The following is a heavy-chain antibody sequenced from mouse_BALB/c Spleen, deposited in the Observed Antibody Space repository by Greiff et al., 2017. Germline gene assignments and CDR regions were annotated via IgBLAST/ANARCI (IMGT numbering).Heavy chain of an antibody. CDR2: INSNGGST. CDR3: ARDYYGNYFDD. V-gene: IGHV5-6-3*01. D-gene: IGHD2-1*01. CDR1: GFTFSSYG. J-gene: IGHJ2*01. Sequence: EVMLVESGGGLVQPGGSLKLSCAASGFTFSSYGMSWVRQTPDKRLELVATINSNGGSTYYPDSVKGRFTISRDNAKNTLYLQMSSLKSEDTAMYYCARDYYGNYFDDWGQGTTLTVSS.